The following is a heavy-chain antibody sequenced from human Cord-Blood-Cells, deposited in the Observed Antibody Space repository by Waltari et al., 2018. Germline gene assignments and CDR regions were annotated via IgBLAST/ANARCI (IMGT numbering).Heavy chain of an antibody. D-gene: IGHD2-2*01. Sequence: QVQLVQSGAEVKKPGSSVKASCKASGGTFSSYALSWLRQPPGQGFGWLGGVIPIFGTANYAKQFKGRVTITACESTSTAYMELSSVRSEYTAVYYCARDRLGYCSSTSCYYFDYCGQGTLVTVSS. J-gene: IGHJ4*02. CDR2: VIPIFGTA. V-gene: IGHV1-69*01. CDR3: ARDRLGYCSSTSCYYFDY. CDR1: GGTFSSYA.